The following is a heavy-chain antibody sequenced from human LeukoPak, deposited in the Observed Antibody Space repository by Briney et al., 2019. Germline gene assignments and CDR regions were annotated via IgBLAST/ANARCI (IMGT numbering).Heavy chain of an antibody. D-gene: IGHD6-19*01. CDR3: AATSIGVAAWYFAL. J-gene: IGHJ2*01. CDR1: GGSISSGSYY. Sequence: SETLSLTCTVSGGSISSGSYYWSWIRQPAGKGLEWIGRIYTSGSTNYNPSLKSRVTISVDTSKNQFSLKLSSVTAADTAVYYCAATSIGVAAWYFALWGRGTLVTVSS. V-gene: IGHV4-61*02. CDR2: IYTSGST.